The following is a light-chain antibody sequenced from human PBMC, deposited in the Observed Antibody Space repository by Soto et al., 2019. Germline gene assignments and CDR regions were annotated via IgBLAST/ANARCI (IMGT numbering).Light chain of an antibody. J-gene: IGKJ2*01. V-gene: IGKV3-15*01. CDR2: GAS. CDR1: QSVSST. Sequence: EIVMTQSPATLSVSPGERATLSCRASQSVSSTLAWYQQKPGQAPRLLIHGASTRAIGVPARFSGSGSGTEFTLTISGLQSEDFAVYYCQQYNKWPLYTFGQGTKLEIK. CDR3: QQYNKWPLYT.